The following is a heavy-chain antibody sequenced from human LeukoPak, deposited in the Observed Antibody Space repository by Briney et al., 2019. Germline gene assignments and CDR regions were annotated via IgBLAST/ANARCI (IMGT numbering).Heavy chain of an antibody. V-gene: IGHV3-7*03. Sequence: GGSLRLSCAVSGFTFSEFWMSWSRQAPGKGLEWVASINSDGSEGYYADVVKGRFTISRDNAKNSLYLQINSLRAEDTAVYYCARSSYSSSSSVWGQGTMVTASS. CDR1: GFTFSEFW. J-gene: IGHJ3*01. D-gene: IGHD6-6*01. CDR2: INSDGSEG. CDR3: ARSSYSSSSSV.